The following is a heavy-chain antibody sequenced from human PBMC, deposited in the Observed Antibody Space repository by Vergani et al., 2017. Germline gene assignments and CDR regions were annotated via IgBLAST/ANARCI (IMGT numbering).Heavy chain of an antibody. Sequence: EVQLVQSGAEVKKPGESLKISCKGSGYSFTSYWIGWVRQMPGKGLEWMGIIYPGDSDTRYSPSFQGQVTIPADKSISTAYLQWSSLKASDTAMYYCARGGYYYDSSGYYAYEFDYGGQGTLVTVSS. J-gene: IGHJ4*02. D-gene: IGHD3-22*01. CDR1: GYSFTSYW. CDR3: ARGGYYYDSSGYYAYEFDY. V-gene: IGHV5-51*03. CDR2: IYPGDSDT.